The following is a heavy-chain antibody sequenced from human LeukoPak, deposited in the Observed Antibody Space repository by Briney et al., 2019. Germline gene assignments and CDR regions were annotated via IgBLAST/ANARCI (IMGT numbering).Heavy chain of an antibody. CDR2: MYHSGST. CDR3: ATDRRNGYNVPAD. V-gene: IGHV4-39*07. D-gene: IGHD5-24*01. CDR1: GGSISSSGYY. Sequence: PSETLSLTCAVSGGSISSSGYYWGWFRQPPGKGLEWIGSMYHSGSTYYNPSLESRVTISAGTSKNQLSLNLTSVTAADTAVYYCATDRRNGYNVPADWGQGSLVTVSS. J-gene: IGHJ4*02.